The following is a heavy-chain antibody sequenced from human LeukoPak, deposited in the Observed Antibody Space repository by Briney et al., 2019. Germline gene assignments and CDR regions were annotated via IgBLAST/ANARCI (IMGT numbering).Heavy chain of an antibody. CDR2: MYYSGAN. Sequence: SETLSLTCTVSGGSMSSSSYYWGWIRQSPGKGLEWIGSMYYSGANHYNPSLKSRVTMSVDTSKNQFSVKLTSVTATDTAVYYCVRVRGYWLVRGYLDYWGQGTQVTVSS. V-gene: IGHV4-39*02. D-gene: IGHD6-19*01. CDR1: GGSMSSSSYY. CDR3: VRVRGYWLVRGYLDY. J-gene: IGHJ4*02.